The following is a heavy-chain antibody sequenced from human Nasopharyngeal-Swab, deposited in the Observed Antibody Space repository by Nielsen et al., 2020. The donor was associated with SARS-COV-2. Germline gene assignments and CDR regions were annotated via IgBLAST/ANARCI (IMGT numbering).Heavy chain of an antibody. J-gene: IGHJ4*02. D-gene: IGHD5-18*01. CDR3: AREGQLWFIDYFDY. CDR2: ISSSGSTI. Sequence: LSLTCAASGFTFSSYEMNWVRQAPGKGLEWVSYISSSGSTIYYADSVKGRFTISRDNAKNSLYLQMNSLRAEDTAVYYCAREGQLWFIDYFDYWGQGTLVTVSS. V-gene: IGHV3-48*03. CDR1: GFTFSSYE.